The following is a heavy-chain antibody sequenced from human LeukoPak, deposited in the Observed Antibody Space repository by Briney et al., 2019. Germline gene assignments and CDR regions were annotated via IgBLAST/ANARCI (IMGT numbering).Heavy chain of an antibody. CDR1: GGSISSSNYY. CDR3: ATGSIAVAGFPGGMRAFDI. Sequence: SETLSLTCTVSGGSISSSNYYWGWIRQPPGKGLEWIASINHSGSTYYNPSLKSRVTISVDTSKNQFSLKVRSVTAADTAVYYCATGSIAVAGFPGGMRAFDIWGQGTMVTVSS. J-gene: IGHJ3*02. V-gene: IGHV4-39*01. CDR2: INHSGST. D-gene: IGHD6-19*01.